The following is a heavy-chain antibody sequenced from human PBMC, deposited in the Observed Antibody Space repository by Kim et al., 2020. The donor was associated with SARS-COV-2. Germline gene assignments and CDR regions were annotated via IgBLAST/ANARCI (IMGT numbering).Heavy chain of an antibody. V-gene: IGHV4-4*07. J-gene: IGHJ3*02. CDR3: ARGYSNYAYSAAFDI. Sequence: SETLSLTCTVSGGSISSYYWSWIRQPAGKGLEWIGRIYTSGSTNYNPSLKSRVTMSVDTSKNQFSLKLSSVTAADTAVYYCARGYSNYAYSAAFDIWGQGTMVTVSS. D-gene: IGHD4-4*01. CDR2: IYTSGST. CDR1: GGSISSYY.